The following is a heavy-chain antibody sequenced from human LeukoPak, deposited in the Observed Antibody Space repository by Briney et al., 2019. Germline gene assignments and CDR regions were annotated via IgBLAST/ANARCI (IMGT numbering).Heavy chain of an antibody. D-gene: IGHD3-10*01. CDR1: GFTFSNNA. CDR3: ATLWFGELLYDY. J-gene: IGHJ4*02. Sequence: PGGSLRLSCAASGFTFSNNAMSWVRQAPGKGLEWVSTISGSGVTTYYADSVKGRFTISRDNSKNTLYLQMNSLRAEDTAVYYCATLWFGELLYDYWGQGTLVTVSS. V-gene: IGHV3-23*01. CDR2: ISGSGVTT.